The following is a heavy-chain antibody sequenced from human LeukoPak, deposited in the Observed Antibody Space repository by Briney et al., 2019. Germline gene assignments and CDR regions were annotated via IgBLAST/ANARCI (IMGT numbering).Heavy chain of an antibody. CDR1: EYTFTSYY. D-gene: IGHD6-19*01. CDR3: ARDPSFLAVAGQYNWFDP. CDR2: INPSGGST. J-gene: IGHJ5*02. V-gene: IGHV1-46*01. Sequence: ASVKVSCKASEYTFTSYYMHWVRQAPGQGLEWMGIINPSGGSTSYAQKFQGRVTMTRDTSTSTVYMELSSLRSEDTAVYYCARDPSFLAVAGQYNWFDPWGQGTLVTVSS.